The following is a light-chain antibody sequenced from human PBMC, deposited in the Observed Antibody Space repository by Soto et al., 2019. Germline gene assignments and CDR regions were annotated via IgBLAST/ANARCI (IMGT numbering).Light chain of an antibody. Sequence: QSALTQPASVSGSPGQSITISCTGTSSDVGGYNYVSWYQQHPGKAPKLIIYDVTNRPSGVSDRFSGSKSGNTASLTISGLQAEDGTDYYCSSYSSSSPYVFGTGTKLTVL. J-gene: IGLJ1*01. CDR3: SSYSSSSPYV. CDR1: SSDVGGYNY. V-gene: IGLV2-14*03. CDR2: DVT.